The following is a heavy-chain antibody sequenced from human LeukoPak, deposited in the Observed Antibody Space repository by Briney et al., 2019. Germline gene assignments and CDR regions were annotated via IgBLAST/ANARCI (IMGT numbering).Heavy chain of an antibody. D-gene: IGHD4-17*01. J-gene: IGHJ5*02. V-gene: IGHV3-7*01. CDR2: INPDGSQT. CDR3: ARDLGYGALDP. Sequence: GGSLRLSCAASGFTFNNFEMNWVRQAPGKGLEWVALINPDGSQTNYVDSVKGRFTISRDNAENSLYLQMNSLRAEDTAVYYCARDLGYGALDPWGQGTLVTVSS. CDR1: GFTFNNFE.